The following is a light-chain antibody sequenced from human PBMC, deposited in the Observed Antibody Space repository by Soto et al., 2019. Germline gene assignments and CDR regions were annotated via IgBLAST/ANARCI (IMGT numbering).Light chain of an antibody. J-gene: IGKJ2*02. CDR1: QSIITY. CDR2: SAS. CDR3: QQSYSSPPCT. V-gene: IGKV1-39*01. Sequence: DIQMTQSPSSLSASVGDRVTITCRASQSIITYLHWYQQKPGKAPKLLIYSASSFQSGVPSRFSGSGSGTDFTLTISSLQPEDFATYYCQQSYSSPPCTFGQGTKLEIK.